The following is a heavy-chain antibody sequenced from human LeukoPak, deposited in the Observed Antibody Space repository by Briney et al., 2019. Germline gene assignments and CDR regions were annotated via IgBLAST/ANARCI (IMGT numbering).Heavy chain of an antibody. CDR1: GFTVSSNY. V-gene: IGHV3-66*02. Sequence: GGSLRLSCAASGFTVSSNYMSWVRQAPGKGLEWVSVIYSGGSTYYADSVKGRFTISRDNSKNTLYLQMNSLRAEDTAVYYCARDDSSGYWGYFQHWDQGTLVTVSS. CDR2: IYSGGST. J-gene: IGHJ1*01. D-gene: IGHD3-22*01. CDR3: ARDDSSGYWGYFQH.